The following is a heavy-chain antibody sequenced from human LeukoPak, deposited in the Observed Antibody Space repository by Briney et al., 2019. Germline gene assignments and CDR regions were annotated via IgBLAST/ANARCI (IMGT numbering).Heavy chain of an antibody. Sequence: SETLSLTCTVSGGSISSYYWSWIRQPPGKGLEWIGYIYYSGSTNYNPSLKSRVTISVDTSKNQFSLKLSSVTAADTAVYYCARQTGGVATTNWFEPWGQGTLVTVSS. CDR1: GGSISSYY. CDR2: IYYSGST. D-gene: IGHD2-21*02. CDR3: ARQTGGVATTNWFEP. J-gene: IGHJ5*02. V-gene: IGHV4-59*01.